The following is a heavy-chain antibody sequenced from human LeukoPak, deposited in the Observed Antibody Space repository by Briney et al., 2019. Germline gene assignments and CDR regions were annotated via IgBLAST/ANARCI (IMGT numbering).Heavy chain of an antibody. CDR3: ARFFWSASKRLDF. Sequence: SETLSLTCAVYGGSFSGYYWSWIRQPPGRGLEWIGYIYSSGSTIYNPSLTSRATISVVTSKNQFSLKLSSVTAADTAVYYCARFFWSASKRLDFWGQGALVTVSS. D-gene: IGHD3-3*01. CDR2: IYSSGST. CDR1: GGSFSGYY. J-gene: IGHJ4*02. V-gene: IGHV4-4*08.